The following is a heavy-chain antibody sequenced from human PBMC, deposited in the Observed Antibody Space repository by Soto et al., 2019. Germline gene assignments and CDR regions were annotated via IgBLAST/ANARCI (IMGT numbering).Heavy chain of an antibody. V-gene: IGHV1-58*01. CDR3: AADPTVYDFWSGYPHYYYYYGMDV. CDR2: IVVGSGNT. CDR1: GFTFTSSA. D-gene: IGHD3-3*01. Sequence: SVKVSCKASGFTFTSSAVQWVRQARGQRLEWIGWIVVGSGNTNYAQKFQERVTITRDMSTSTAYMELSSLRSEDTAVYYCAADPTVYDFWSGYPHYYYYYGMDVWGQGTTVTVSS. J-gene: IGHJ6*02.